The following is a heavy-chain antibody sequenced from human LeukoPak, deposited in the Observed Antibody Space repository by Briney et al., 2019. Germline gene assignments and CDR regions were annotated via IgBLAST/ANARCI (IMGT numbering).Heavy chain of an antibody. CDR2: IIPTFGTA. Sequence: SVKVSCKASGGTFSSYAISWVRQAPGQELEWMGRIIPTFGTANYAQKFQGRVAITTDESTSTAYMELSSLRSEDTAVYYCARDHRMTTVTTLHYWGQGTLVTVSS. V-gene: IGHV1-69*05. CDR1: GGTFSSYA. D-gene: IGHD4-17*01. J-gene: IGHJ4*02. CDR3: ARDHRMTTVTTLHY.